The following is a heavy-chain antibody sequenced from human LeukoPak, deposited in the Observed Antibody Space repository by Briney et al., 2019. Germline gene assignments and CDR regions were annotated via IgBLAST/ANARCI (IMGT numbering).Heavy chain of an antibody. CDR2: IYTSGST. V-gene: IGHV4-4*07. CDR1: GGSISSYY. J-gene: IGHJ3*02. CDR3: ARYDGNSGVHALDI. Sequence: SETLSLTCTVSGGSISSYYWSWIRQPAGKGLEWIGRIYTSGSTNYNPSLKSRVTMSVDTSKNQFSLKLSSVTAADTAVYYCARYDGNSGVHALDIWGQGTMVTVSS. D-gene: IGHD4-23*01.